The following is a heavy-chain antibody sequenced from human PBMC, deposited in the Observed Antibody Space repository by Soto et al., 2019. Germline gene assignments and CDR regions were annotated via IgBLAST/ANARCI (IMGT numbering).Heavy chain of an antibody. D-gene: IGHD5-12*01. CDR1: GFTFSSYG. Sequence: QVQLVESGGGVVQPGRSLRLSCAASGFTFSSYGMHWVRQAPGKGPEWVAVIWYDGSNKYYADSVKGRFTISRDNSKNTLYLQMNSLRAEDTAVYYCARGGSGYDYYYYYGMDVWGQGTTVTVSS. CDR3: ARGGSGYDYYYYYGMDV. V-gene: IGHV3-33*01. J-gene: IGHJ6*02. CDR2: IWYDGSNK.